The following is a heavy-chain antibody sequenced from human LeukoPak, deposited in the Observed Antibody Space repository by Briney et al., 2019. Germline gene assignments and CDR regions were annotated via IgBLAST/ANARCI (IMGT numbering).Heavy chain of an antibody. J-gene: IGHJ4*02. CDR3: ARAGEQWLVPKGSFDY. D-gene: IGHD6-19*01. CDR2: IRYDGSNK. CDR1: GFTFSSYG. V-gene: IGHV3-30*02. Sequence: GGSLRLSCAASGFTFSSYGMHWVRQAPGKGLEWVAFIRYDGSNKYYADSVKGRFTISRVNSKNTLYLQMNSLRAEDTAVYYCARAGEQWLVPKGSFDYWGQGTLVTVSS.